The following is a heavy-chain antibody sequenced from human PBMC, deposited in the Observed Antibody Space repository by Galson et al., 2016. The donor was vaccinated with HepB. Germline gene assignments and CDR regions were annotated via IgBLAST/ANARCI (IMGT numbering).Heavy chain of an antibody. Sequence: LEWVSAISGTGATTYYADSVKGRFTISRDSFKNTLSLQMNSLRVEDTAVYYCAKDRDCSSAGCYGGIDYWGHGTLVIVSS. CDR3: AKDRDCSSAGCYGGIDY. CDR2: ISGTGATT. V-gene: IGHV3-23*01. J-gene: IGHJ4*01. D-gene: IGHD2-2*01.